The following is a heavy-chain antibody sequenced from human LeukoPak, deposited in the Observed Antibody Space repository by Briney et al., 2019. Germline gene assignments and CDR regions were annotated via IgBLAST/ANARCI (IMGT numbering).Heavy chain of an antibody. J-gene: IGHJ4*02. D-gene: IGHD4-17*01. CDR1: GVTISSYY. Sequence: SGTLCLTCTVSGVTISSYYLSWVRQPPGKGLEWIAYIYYSGSTNYNPSLKRRFTISVDTSKNQFSLKLICVTSADTAVYYCATAVTRAYIAYSGKPTLVTASS. CDR2: IYYSGST. CDR3: ATAVTRAYIAY. V-gene: IGHV4-59*01.